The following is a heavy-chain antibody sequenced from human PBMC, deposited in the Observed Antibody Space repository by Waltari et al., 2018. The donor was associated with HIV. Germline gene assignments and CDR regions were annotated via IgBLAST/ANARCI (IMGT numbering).Heavy chain of an antibody. D-gene: IGHD4-17*01. Sequence: EVQLVESGGGLVQPGGSLRLSCAASGFTFRRVRMRWARQAPGKGLEWVANIKQDGSEKYYVDSVKGRFTISRDNAKNSLYLQMNSLRAEDTAVYYCARESLAVTTFDYWGQGTLVTVSS. CDR2: IKQDGSEK. CDR3: ARESLAVTTFDY. CDR1: GFTFRRVR. J-gene: IGHJ4*02. V-gene: IGHV3-7*01.